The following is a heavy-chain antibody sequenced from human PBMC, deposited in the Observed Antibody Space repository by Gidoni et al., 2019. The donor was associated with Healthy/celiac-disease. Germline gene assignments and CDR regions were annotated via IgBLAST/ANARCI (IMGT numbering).Heavy chain of an antibody. V-gene: IGHV3-49*04. CDR3: TRDDSGSYALYGMDV. CDR2: IRSKAYGGTT. CDR1: GFTFGDYA. D-gene: IGHD1-26*01. J-gene: IGHJ6*02. Sequence: EVQLVESGGGLVQPGRSLRLSCTASGFTFGDYALSWVRQAPGKGLEWVGFIRSKAYGGTTEYAASVKGTFTISRDDSKSIAYLQMNSLKTEDTAVYYCTRDDSGSYALYGMDVWGQGTTVTVSS.